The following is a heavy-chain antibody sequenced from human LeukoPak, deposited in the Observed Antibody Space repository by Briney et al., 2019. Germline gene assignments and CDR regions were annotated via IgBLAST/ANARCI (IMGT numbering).Heavy chain of an antibody. J-gene: IGHJ3*02. Sequence: LSGGSLRLSCAASGFTFDDYAMHWVRLVPGKGLEWVSGISWDSGRIAYGDSVKGRFTISRDNAKKSLYVQMNSLRVEDTALYYCAKDIEAGGPFAFDIWGQGTMVTVSS. CDR2: ISWDSGRI. CDR3: AKDIEAGGPFAFDI. CDR1: GFTFDDYA. V-gene: IGHV3-9*01.